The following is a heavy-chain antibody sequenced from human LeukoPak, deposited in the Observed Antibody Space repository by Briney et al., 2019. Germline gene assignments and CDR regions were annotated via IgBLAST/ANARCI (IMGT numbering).Heavy chain of an antibody. V-gene: IGHV3-30*03. CDR3: ARGGGGMDV. D-gene: IGHD1-26*01. CDR1: GFTFSSYG. CDR2: ISYDGSNK. J-gene: IGHJ6*02. Sequence: GGSLRLSCAASGFTFSSYGMHWVRQAPGKGLEWVAVISYDGSNKYYADSVKGRFTISRDNSKNTLYLQMNSLRAEDTAVYYCARGGGGMDVWGQGTTVTVPS.